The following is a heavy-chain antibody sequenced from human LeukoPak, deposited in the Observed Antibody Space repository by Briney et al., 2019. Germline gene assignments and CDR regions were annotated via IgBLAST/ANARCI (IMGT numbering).Heavy chain of an antibody. Sequence: ASVKASCKASGYTFTSYYMHWVRQAPGQGLEWMGIINPSGGSTSYAQKFQGRVTMTRDTSTSTVYMELSSLRSEDTAVYYCARGSPNTAMVTYEFDYWGQGTLVTVSS. V-gene: IGHV1-46*01. CDR2: INPSGGST. CDR1: GYTFTSYY. J-gene: IGHJ4*02. D-gene: IGHD5-18*01. CDR3: ARGSPNTAMVTYEFDY.